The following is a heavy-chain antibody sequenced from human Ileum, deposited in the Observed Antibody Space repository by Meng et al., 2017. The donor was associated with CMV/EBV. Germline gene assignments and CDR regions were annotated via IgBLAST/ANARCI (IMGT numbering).Heavy chain of an antibody. Sequence: SETLSLTCTVSGGSISSYYWSWIRQPPGKRLEWVGYIFYTGSTNYNPSLKSRVTISVDTFNKQFTLKLDSVTSADTAVYYCAGSMVRGIKPYYYAMDVWGQGTTVTVSS. CDR2: IFYTGST. D-gene: IGHD3-10*01. V-gene: IGHV4-59*01. CDR1: GGSISSYY. CDR3: AGSMVRGIKPYYYAMDV. J-gene: IGHJ6*02.